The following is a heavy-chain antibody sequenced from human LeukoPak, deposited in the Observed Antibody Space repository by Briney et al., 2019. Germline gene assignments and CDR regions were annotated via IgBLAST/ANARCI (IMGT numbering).Heavy chain of an antibody. CDR2: IYTSGST. Sequence: PSETLPLTCTVSGGSISSGSYYWSWVRQPAGKGLEWIGRIYTSGSTNYHPSLKSRVTISVDTSKNQISLNLSFVTAADTAVYYCAREKAEYYYDSSGLFDYWGQGTLVTVSS. V-gene: IGHV4-61*02. D-gene: IGHD3-22*01. CDR1: GGSISSGSYY. J-gene: IGHJ4*02. CDR3: AREKAEYYYDSSGLFDY.